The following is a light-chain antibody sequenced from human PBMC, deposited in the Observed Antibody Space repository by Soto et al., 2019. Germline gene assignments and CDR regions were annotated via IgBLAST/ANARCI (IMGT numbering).Light chain of an antibody. Sequence: EIVMTQSPATLSVSPGERATLSCRASQSVSSNLAWYQQKPGQAPRLLIYGASTRATGIPARFSGSASGTEFTFTISSLQSEDFAVYYCQQYNNWPQTFGQGTKVEIK. CDR2: GAS. CDR3: QQYNNWPQT. J-gene: IGKJ1*01. CDR1: QSVSSN. V-gene: IGKV3-15*01.